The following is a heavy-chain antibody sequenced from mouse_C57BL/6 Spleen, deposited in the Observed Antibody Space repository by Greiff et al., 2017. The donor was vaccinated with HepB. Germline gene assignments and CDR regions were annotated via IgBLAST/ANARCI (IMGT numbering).Heavy chain of an antibody. CDR1: GYAFTNYL. CDR3: AREGGHYYAMDY. J-gene: IGHJ4*01. Sequence: VKLQQSGAELVRPGTSVKVSCKASGYAFTNYLIEWVKQRPGQGLEWIGVINPGSGGTNYNEKFKGKATLTADKSSSTAYMQLSSLTSEDSAVYFCAREGGHYYAMDYWGQGTSVTVSS. CDR2: INPGSGGT. V-gene: IGHV1-54*01.